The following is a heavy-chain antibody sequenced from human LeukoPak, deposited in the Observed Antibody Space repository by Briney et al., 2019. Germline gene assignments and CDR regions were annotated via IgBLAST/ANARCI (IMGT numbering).Heavy chain of an antibody. D-gene: IGHD4-17*01. Sequence: GASVKVSCKASGCTFTSYGITWVRQAPGQGLEWMGWINPNSGGTNYAQKFQGRVTMTRDTSISTAYMELSRLRSDDTAVYYCARSFKGDYEANDAFDIWGQGTMVTVSS. CDR2: INPNSGGT. J-gene: IGHJ3*02. CDR3: ARSFKGDYEANDAFDI. CDR1: GCTFTSYG. V-gene: IGHV1-2*02.